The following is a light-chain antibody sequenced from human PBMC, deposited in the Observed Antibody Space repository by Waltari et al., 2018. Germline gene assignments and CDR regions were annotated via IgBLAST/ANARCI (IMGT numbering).Light chain of an antibody. Sequence: TVVTQEPSFSVSPGGTVTLTCGLNSGSVSTTYYPSWYQQTPGQAPRTLIYNTNTRSSGVPDRFSGSILGNRAALTITGAQADDESDYYCILYMHTVISTWVFGGGTKLTVL. CDR3: ILYMHTVISTWV. V-gene: IGLV8-61*01. CDR1: SGSVSTTYY. J-gene: IGLJ3*02. CDR2: NTN.